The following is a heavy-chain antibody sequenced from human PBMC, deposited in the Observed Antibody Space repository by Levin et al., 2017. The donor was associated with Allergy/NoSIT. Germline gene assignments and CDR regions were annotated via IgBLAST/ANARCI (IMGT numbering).Heavy chain of an antibody. CDR2: IIPIFGTA. D-gene: IGHD6-13*01. J-gene: IGHJ6*02. Sequence: KISCKASGGTFSSYAISWVRQAPGQGLEWMGGIIPIFGTANYAQKFQGRVTITADESTSTAYMELSSLRSEDTAVYYCASNLLAAAGRTYYYYGMDVWGQGTTVTVSS. V-gene: IGHV1-69*01. CDR3: ASNLLAAAGRTYYYYGMDV. CDR1: GGTFSSYA.